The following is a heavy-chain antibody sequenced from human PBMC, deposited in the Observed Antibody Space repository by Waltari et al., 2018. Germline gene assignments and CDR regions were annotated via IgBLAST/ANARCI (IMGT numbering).Heavy chain of an antibody. CDR2: INPKSGNT. J-gene: IGHJ4*02. D-gene: IGHD3-3*01. Sequence: QMQLVQSGAEVKKPGASVKVACKASGYPFSVYDSNWVRQATGHGLEWMGLINPKSGNTVSAQNFQDRVTIPREPSTSTVYMELSSLRSDDAAVYYCARVQYDFWSGYYIWGQGTLVTVPS. CDR1: GYPFSVYD. CDR3: ARVQYDFWSGYYI. V-gene: IGHV1-8*02.